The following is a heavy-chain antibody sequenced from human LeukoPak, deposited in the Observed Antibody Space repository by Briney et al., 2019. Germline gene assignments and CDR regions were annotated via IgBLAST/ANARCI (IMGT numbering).Heavy chain of an antibody. CDR3: AREGIAAAGIYYMDV. D-gene: IGHD6-13*01. CDR1: GGTFSSYA. J-gene: IGHJ6*03. CDR2: IIPIFGTA. V-gene: IGHV1-69*13. Sequence: SVKVSCKASGGTFSSYAISWVRQAPGQGLEWMGGIIPIFGTANYAQKFQGRVTITADESTSTAYMELSSLRSEDTAVYYCAREGIAAAGIYYMDVWGKGTTVTVSS.